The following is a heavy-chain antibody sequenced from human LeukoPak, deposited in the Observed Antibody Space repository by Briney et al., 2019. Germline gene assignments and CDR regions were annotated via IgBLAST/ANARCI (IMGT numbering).Heavy chain of an antibody. CDR2: INGDGSST. CDR3: ARGPQRGAAANYYGMDV. V-gene: IGHV3-74*01. CDR1: GFTLSSYW. J-gene: IGHJ6*02. Sequence: GGSLRLSCAVSGFTLSSYWMHWVRQAPGKGLVWVSRINGDGSSTTYADSVKGQFTISRDNAKSTLYLQMNSLRAEDTAVYYCARGPQRGAAANYYGMDVWGQGTTVTVSS. D-gene: IGHD2-2*01.